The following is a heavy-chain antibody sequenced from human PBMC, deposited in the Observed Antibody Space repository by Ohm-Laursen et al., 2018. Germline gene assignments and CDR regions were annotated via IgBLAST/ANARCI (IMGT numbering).Heavy chain of an antibody. Sequence: SLRLSCTASGFAFSNSWLTWVRQAPGKGLEWVAHINQDGSEKNYGDSVKGRFTISRDNAKNSLYLQMNSLRVEDTAVFYCARGHYDMNLGGQGTTVTVSS. CDR2: INQDGSEK. CDR1: GFAFSNSW. CDR3: ARGHYDMNL. J-gene: IGHJ6*02. V-gene: IGHV3-7*01.